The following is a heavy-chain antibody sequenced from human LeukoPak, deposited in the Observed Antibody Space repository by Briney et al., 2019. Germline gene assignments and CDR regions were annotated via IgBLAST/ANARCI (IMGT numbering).Heavy chain of an antibody. V-gene: IGHV3-7*01. CDR3: AKWGPYCVGDYCPALDS. D-gene: IGHD2-21*02. CDR1: GFTFSSYA. CDR2: INQDGSKK. J-gene: IGHJ4*02. Sequence: GGSLRLSCAASGFTFSSYAMSWVRQAPGKGLEWVANINQDGSKKRYADSMKGRFTISRDNAKESLYLQLNSLRAEDTAVYYCAKWGPYCVGDYCPALDSWGPGTLVTVSS.